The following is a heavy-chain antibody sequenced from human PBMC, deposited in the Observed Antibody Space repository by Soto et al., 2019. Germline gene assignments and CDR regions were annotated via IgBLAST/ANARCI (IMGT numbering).Heavy chain of an antibody. CDR3: ARDLIWFGEFLYFDY. J-gene: IGHJ4*02. V-gene: IGHV4-61*01. D-gene: IGHD3-10*01. CDR2: IYYSGST. CDR1: GGSVSSGSYY. Sequence: QVQLQESGPGLVKPSETLSLTCTVSGGSVSSGSYYWSWIRQPPGKGLEWIGYIYYSGSTNYNPSLKRRVTISVDTSKNQFSLKLSSVTAADTAVYYCARDLIWFGEFLYFDYWGQGTLVTVSS.